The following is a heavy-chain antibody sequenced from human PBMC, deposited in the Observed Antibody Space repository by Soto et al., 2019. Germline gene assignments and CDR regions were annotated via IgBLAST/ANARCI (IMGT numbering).Heavy chain of an antibody. J-gene: IGHJ3*02. CDR3: ARGLGSSGWYSPWDAFDI. CDR1: GYTFTIYA. CDR2: INAGNGNT. D-gene: IGHD6-19*01. V-gene: IGHV1-3*01. Sequence: ASVAVSCKASGYTFTIYARQWVRQAPGQRLEWMGWINAGNGNTKYSQKFQGRVTITRDTSASTAYMELNSLRAEDTAVYYCARGLGSSGWYSPWDAFDIWGQGTMVTVSS.